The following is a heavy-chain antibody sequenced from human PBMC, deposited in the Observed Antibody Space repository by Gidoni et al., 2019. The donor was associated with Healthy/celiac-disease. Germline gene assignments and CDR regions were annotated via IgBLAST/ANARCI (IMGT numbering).Heavy chain of an antibody. J-gene: IGHJ4*02. Sequence: EVQLEESGGGLVKPGGSLRLSCAASGFSFSNAWMSWVRQAPGKGLEWVGRSKRKTDGGTTDYAAPVKGRFTISRDDSKNTLYLQMNSLKTEDTAVYYCSTLATQLNYWGQGTLVTVSS. CDR2: SKRKTDGGTT. CDR3: STLATQLNY. V-gene: IGHV3-15*01. CDR1: GFSFSNAW. D-gene: IGHD2-15*01.